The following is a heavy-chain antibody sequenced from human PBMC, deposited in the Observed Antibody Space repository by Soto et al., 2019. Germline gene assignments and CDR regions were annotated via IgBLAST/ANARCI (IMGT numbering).Heavy chain of an antibody. Sequence: ASVKVSCKTSGYTFNTYGINWVRQAPGQGLELMGWISAYDGKTTYAEKFQGRVTLTTDTSTSTAYMELRSLRSDDTAIYYCARDPNEFWTSYWFDPWGQGTPVPVSS. J-gene: IGHJ5*02. D-gene: IGHD3-3*01. CDR1: GYTFNTYG. CDR3: ARDPNEFWTSYWFDP. CDR2: ISAYDGKT. V-gene: IGHV1-18*01.